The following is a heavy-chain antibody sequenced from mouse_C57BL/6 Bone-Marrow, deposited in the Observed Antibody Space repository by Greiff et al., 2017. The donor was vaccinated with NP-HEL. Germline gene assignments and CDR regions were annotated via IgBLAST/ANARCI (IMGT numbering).Heavy chain of an antibody. CDR2: IHPNSGST. CDR3: ARFGWLLLYFDY. J-gene: IGHJ2*01. CDR1: GYTFTSYW. Sequence: QVQLQQPGAELVKPGASVKLSCKASGYTFTSYWMHWVKQRPGQGLEWIGMIHPNSGSTNYNEKFKSKATLTVDKSSSTAYMQLSSLTSEDSAVYYCARFGWLLLYFDYWGQGTTHTVSS. V-gene: IGHV1-64*01. D-gene: IGHD2-3*01.